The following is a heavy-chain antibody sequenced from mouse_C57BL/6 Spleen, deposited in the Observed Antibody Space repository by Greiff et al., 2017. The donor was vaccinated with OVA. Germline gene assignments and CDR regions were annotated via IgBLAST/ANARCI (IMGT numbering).Heavy chain of an antibody. V-gene: IGHV5-17*01. CDR2: ISSGSSTI. CDR3: ASTVTGYDGAMDY. Sequence: EVQVVESGGGLVKPGGSLKLSCAASGFTFSDYGMHWVRQAPEKGLEWVAYISSGSSTIYYADTVKGRFTISRDNAKNTLFLQMTSLRSEDTAMYYCASTVTGYDGAMDYWGQGTSVTVSS. CDR1: GFTFSDYG. D-gene: IGHD2-2*01. J-gene: IGHJ4*01.